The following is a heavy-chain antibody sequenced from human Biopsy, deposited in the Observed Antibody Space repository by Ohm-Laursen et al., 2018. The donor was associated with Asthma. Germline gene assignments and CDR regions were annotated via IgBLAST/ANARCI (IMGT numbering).Heavy chain of an antibody. Sequence: SETLSLTCGLSSGSGGYMRSGNYYWGWIRQPPGKGLEWIGSIYYSGSTYYNPSLKSRVSISLDTSKNQFSLSLTSVTAADTAVYYCARTTYGDDGFDPWGQGTLVTVSS. CDR3: ARTTYGDDGFDP. V-gene: IGHV4-39*07. CDR1: GGYMRSGNYY. J-gene: IGHJ5*02. D-gene: IGHD4-17*01. CDR2: IYYSGST.